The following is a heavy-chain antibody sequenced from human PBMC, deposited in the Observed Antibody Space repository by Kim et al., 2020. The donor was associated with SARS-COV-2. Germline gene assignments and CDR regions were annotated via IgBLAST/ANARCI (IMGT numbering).Heavy chain of an antibody. D-gene: IGHD3-10*01. CDR3: ASHDLEGSGFNWFDP. Sequence: SETLSLTCTVSGGSISSSSYYWGWIRQPPGKGLEWIGSIYYSGSTYYNPSLKSRVTISVDTSKNQFSLKLSSVTAADTAGYYCASHDLEGSGFNWFDPWGQATRVTVSS. CDR1: GGSISSSSYY. CDR2: IYYSGST. J-gene: IGHJ5*02. V-gene: IGHV4-39*01.